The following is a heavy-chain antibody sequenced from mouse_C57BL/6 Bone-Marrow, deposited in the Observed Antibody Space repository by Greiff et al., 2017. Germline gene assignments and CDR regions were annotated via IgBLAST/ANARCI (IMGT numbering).Heavy chain of an antibody. D-gene: IGHD1-1*01. Sequence: EVQLVESGGGLVQPGGSLKLSCAASGFTFSDYYMYWVRQTPEKRLEWVAYISNGGGSTYYPDTVKGRFTISRDNAKNTLYLQMSRLKSEDTAMYYCARGYYGSSDAMDYWGQGTSVTVSS. CDR3: ARGYYGSSDAMDY. CDR1: GFTFSDYY. V-gene: IGHV5-12*01. CDR2: ISNGGGST. J-gene: IGHJ4*01.